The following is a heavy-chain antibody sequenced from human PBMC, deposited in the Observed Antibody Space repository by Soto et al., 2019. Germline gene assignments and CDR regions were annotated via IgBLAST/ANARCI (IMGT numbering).Heavy chain of an antibody. CDR3: ARDPHCSGGSCYQTLDY. Sequence: GGSLRLSCAASGFTFSDYYMSWIRQAPGKGLEWVSYISSSGSTIYYADSVKGRFTISRDNAKNSLYLQMNSLRAEGTAVYYCARDPHCSGGSCYQTLDYWGQGTLVTVSS. D-gene: IGHD2-15*01. CDR2: ISSSGSTI. V-gene: IGHV3-11*01. J-gene: IGHJ4*02. CDR1: GFTFSDYY.